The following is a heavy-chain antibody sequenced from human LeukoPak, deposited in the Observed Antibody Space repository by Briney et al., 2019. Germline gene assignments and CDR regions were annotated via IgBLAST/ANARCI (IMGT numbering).Heavy chain of an antibody. CDR1: GFTFSSYW. CDR2: IQQDGSEK. J-gene: IGHJ4*02. CDR3: ARDLSSGYYQAFFEDY. D-gene: IGHD3-22*01. Sequence: GGSLRLSCAASGFTFSSYWMSWVRQAPGKGLEWAANIQQDGSEKYYVDSVKGRFTISRDNAKNSLYLQMNSLRAEDTAVYYCARDLSSGYYQAFFEDYWGQGTLVTVSS. V-gene: IGHV3-7*01.